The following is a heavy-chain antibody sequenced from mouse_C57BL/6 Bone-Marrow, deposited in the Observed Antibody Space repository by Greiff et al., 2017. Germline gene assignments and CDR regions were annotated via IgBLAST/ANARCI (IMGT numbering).Heavy chain of an antibody. CDR2: INPNNGGT. CDR1: GYTFTDYN. D-gene: IGHD3-2*02. Sequence: VKPGASVKIPCKASGYTFTDYNMDWVKQSHGKSLEWIGDINPNNGGTIYNQKFKGKATLTVDKSSSTAYMELRSLTSEDTAVYYCARKGSSGYVNYFDYWGQGTTLTVSS. J-gene: IGHJ2*01. CDR3: ARKGSSGYVNYFDY. V-gene: IGHV1-18*01.